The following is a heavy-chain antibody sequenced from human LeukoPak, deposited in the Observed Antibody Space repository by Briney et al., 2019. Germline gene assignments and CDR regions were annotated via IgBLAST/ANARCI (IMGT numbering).Heavy chain of an antibody. CDR2: IYYNGST. V-gene: IGHV4-59*01. D-gene: IGHD4-17*01. CDR3: ARDFAVTTAYYYGMDV. J-gene: IGHJ6*02. Sequence: SETLSLTCTVSGGSISSYYWSWIRQPSGKGLEWIGYIYYNGSTTYNPSLKSRVTISVDTSKNQFSLKLSSVTAADTAVYYCARDFAVTTAYYYGMDVWGQGTTVTVSS. CDR1: GGSISSYY.